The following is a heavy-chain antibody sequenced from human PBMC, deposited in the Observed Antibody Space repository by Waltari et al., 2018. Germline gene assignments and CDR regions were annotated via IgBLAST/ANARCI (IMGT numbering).Heavy chain of an antibody. CDR3: ARDYYYDSSGYYCDY. D-gene: IGHD3-22*01. J-gene: IGHJ4*02. CDR2: INPNSGGT. CDR1: GYTFTGYY. V-gene: IGHV1-2*02. Sequence: QVQLVQSGAEVKKPGASVKVSCKASGYTFTGYYMHWVRQAPGQGLEWMGWINPNSGGTNYAQKLQGRVTMTRDTSISTAYMELSRLRSDDTAVYYCARDYYYDSSGYYCDYWGQGTLVTVSS.